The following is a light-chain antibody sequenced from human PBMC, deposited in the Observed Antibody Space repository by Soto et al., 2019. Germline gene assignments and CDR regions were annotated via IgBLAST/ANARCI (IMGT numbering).Light chain of an antibody. CDR1: QSVSSY. CDR2: DAS. Sequence: EIVLTQSPATLSLSPGERATLSCRASQSVSSYLAWYQQRPGQAPRLLIYDASSRATGIPARFSGSGSGTDFTLTITSLEPEDSAVYYCQQRSNQPFTFGGGTKVEI. CDR3: QQRSNQPFT. J-gene: IGKJ4*01. V-gene: IGKV3-11*01.